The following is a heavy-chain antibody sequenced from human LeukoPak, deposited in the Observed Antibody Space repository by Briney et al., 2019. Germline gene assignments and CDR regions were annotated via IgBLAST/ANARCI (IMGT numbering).Heavy chain of an antibody. D-gene: IGHD3-22*01. Sequence: GGSLRLSCAASGFTFSSYNMNWVRQAPGKGLEWVSYITSSSSTIYYADSVKGRFTISRDNSKNTLYLQMNSLKAEDTAIYFCAKDPTDFDSSGQTYFDYWGQGALVTVSS. J-gene: IGHJ4*02. CDR3: AKDPTDFDSSGQTYFDY. CDR1: GFTFSSYN. CDR2: ITSSSSTI. V-gene: IGHV3-48*01.